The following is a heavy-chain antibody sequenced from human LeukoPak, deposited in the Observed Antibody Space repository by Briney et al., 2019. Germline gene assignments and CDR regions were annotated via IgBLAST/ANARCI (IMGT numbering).Heavy chain of an antibody. CDR2: IYSDGST. J-gene: IGHJ5*02. CDR1: GFAVSSNY. Sequence: GGSLRLSCAAPGFAVSSNYISWVRQAPGKGLEWGSVIYSDGSTFYADSVRGRFTISRDISKNTVYLQMNSLRAEDTAMYYCARAYDPWGQGTLVTVSS. CDR3: ARAYDP. V-gene: IGHV3-53*01.